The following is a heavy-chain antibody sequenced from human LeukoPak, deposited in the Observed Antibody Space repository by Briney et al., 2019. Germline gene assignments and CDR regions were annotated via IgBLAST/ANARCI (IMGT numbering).Heavy chain of an antibody. CDR3: ARARYNWNDGGWFDP. Sequence: PSQTLSLTCTVSGGPFSSGTYYWGWIRQPAGKVLEWIGRIYTSGRTNYNPSLKSRVTISVDTSEILFSLMLSSVTAADTAVYYCARARYNWNDGGWFDPWGQGTLITVSS. J-gene: IGHJ5*02. CDR1: GGPFSSGTYY. CDR2: IYTSGRT. V-gene: IGHV4-61*02. D-gene: IGHD1-1*01.